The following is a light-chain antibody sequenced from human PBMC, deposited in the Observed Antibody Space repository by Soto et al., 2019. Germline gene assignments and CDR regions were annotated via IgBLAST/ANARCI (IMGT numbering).Light chain of an antibody. CDR2: AVS. V-gene: IGKV3-20*01. J-gene: IGKJ1*01. CDR1: QSVADNY. Sequence: EIVLTQSPGTLSLSPGERATLSCRASQSVADNYLAWYQQKPGQAPRLLIYAVSRRATVIPDTFSGSGSGTDFPLTITRLEPDDFALYYCQQYGHSPQTFGQAARVEIK. CDR3: QQYGHSPQT.